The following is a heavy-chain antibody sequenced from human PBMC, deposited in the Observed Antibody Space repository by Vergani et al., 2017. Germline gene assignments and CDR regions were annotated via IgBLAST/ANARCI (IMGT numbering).Heavy chain of an antibody. J-gene: IGHJ5*02. Sequence: QVQLQESGPGLVKPSGTLSLTCAFSGGTIRSSNWWSWVRQPPGKGLGWIGEIYHSGSTNYNPSLESRVTISVDKSKNQFSLKLSSVTAADTAVYYCAREEGKLDPWGQGTLVTVSS. CDR1: GGTIRSSNW. CDR3: AREEGKLDP. CDR2: IYHSGST. V-gene: IGHV4-4*02.